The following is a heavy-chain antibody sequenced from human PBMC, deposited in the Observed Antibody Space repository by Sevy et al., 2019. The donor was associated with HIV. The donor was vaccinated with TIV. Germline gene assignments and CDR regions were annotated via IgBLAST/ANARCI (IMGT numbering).Heavy chain of an antibody. D-gene: IGHD6-19*01. CDR1: GFTVNSNY. J-gene: IGHJ4*02. CDR3: ARTGIGKSVAGTEDFDY. V-gene: IGHV3-53*01. Sequence: GGSLRLSCAASGFTVNSNYMSWVRQAPGKGLEWVSVIYSGGSTYYADSVKGRFTISRDNSKNTLYLQMNSLRAEDTAVYYCARTGIGKSVAGTEDFDYWGQGTLVTVSS. CDR2: IYSGGST.